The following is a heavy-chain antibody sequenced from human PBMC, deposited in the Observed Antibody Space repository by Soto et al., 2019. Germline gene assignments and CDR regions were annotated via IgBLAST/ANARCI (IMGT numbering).Heavy chain of an antibody. J-gene: IGHJ4*02. CDR2: INHSGST. CDR3: ARGGWRGYYDSSGYTFYY. CDR1: GGSFSGYY. D-gene: IGHD3-22*01. Sequence: KPSETLSLTCAVYGGSFSGYYWSWIRQPPGKGLEWIGEINHSGSTNYNPSLKSRVTISVDTSKNQFSLKLSSVTAADTAVYYCARGGWRGYYDSSGYTFYYWGQGTLVTVSS. V-gene: IGHV4-34*01.